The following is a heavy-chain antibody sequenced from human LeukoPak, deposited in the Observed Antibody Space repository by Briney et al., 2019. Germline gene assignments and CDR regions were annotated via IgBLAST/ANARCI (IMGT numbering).Heavy chain of an antibody. CDR2: IYSGGST. CDR1: GFTVSSNY. CDR3: AREEGYDSNTY. D-gene: IGHD3-22*01. J-gene: IGHJ4*02. V-gene: IGHV3-53*01. Sequence: GGSLRLSCAASGFTVSSNYMSWVRQAPGKGLDWVSVIYSGGSTYYADSVKGRFTICRDNSKNTLYLQMNSLRAEDTAVYYCAREEGYDSNTYWGQGTLVTVSS.